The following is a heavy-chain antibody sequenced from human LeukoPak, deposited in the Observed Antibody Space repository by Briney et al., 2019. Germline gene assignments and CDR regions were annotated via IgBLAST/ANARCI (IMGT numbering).Heavy chain of an antibody. CDR1: GYTFSSYD. CDR2: ISTYYGNT. CDR3: AREGRDGYNLVLIDAFDI. Sequence: ASVNVSCKASGYTFSSYDISWVRQAPGQGLEWMGWISTYYGNTNYAQNLQGRVTMTTDTSTSTAYMELRSLRSDDTAVYYCAREGRDGYNLVLIDAFDIWGQGTMVTVSS. V-gene: IGHV1-18*01. J-gene: IGHJ3*02. D-gene: IGHD5-24*01.